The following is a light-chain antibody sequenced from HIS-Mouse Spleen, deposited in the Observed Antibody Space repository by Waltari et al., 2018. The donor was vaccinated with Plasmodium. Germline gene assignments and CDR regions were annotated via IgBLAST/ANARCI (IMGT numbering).Light chain of an antibody. V-gene: IGLV3-1*01. CDR2: QAS. CDR1: KLGDKY. CDR3: QAWDSSTVV. J-gene: IGLJ2*01. Sequence: SYELTQPPSVSVSPGQTASITCSGDKLGDKYACWYQQKPGQSPVLVIYQASKRPSGIPGRFAGSNAGNTATLTISGTQAMDEADYYGQAWDSSTVVFGGGTKLTVL.